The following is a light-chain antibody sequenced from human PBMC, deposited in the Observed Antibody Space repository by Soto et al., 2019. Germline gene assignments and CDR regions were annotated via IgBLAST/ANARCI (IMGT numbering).Light chain of an antibody. CDR2: CAS. J-gene: IGKJ1*01. V-gene: IGKV3-15*01. CDR1: QSVSSN. Sequence: EIVMTQSPATLSVSPGERATLSCRASQSVSSNLAWYQQKPGQAPRLLIYCASTRATGIPDRFRGRGSGTEFTLTISSLQSEDFAVYYCQHYNNWPRTFGQGTKVEIK. CDR3: QHYNNWPRT.